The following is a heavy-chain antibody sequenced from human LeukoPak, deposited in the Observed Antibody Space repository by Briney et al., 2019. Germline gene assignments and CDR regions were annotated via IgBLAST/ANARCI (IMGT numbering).Heavy chain of an antibody. Sequence: GGSLRLSCAASGFSFSSYAMSWVRQAPGKGLEWVSAISGSGGSTYYADSVKGRFTISRDNSKNTLYLQMNSLRAEDTAAYYCAKDVEMATISFDYWGQGTLVTVSS. CDR3: AKDVEMATISFDY. CDR2: ISGSGGST. CDR1: GFSFSSYA. J-gene: IGHJ4*02. D-gene: IGHD5-24*01. V-gene: IGHV3-23*01.